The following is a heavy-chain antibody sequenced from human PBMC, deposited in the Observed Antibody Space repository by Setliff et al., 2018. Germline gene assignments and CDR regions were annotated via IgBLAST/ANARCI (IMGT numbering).Heavy chain of an antibody. CDR3: ARDGSYYYFDY. CDR1: GGSISSSNW. V-gene: IGHV4-4*02. CDR2: IYHSGST. D-gene: IGHD1-26*01. J-gene: IGHJ4*02. Sequence: ASETLSLTCTVSGGSISSSNWWSWVRQPPGKGLEWIGEIYHSGSTNYNPSLKRRVTISVDKSKNQFSLKLSSVTAADTAVYYCARDGSYYYFDYWGQGTLVTAPQ.